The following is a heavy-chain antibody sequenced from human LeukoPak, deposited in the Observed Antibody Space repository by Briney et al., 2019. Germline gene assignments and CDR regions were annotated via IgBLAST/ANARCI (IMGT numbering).Heavy chain of an antibody. D-gene: IGHD4-17*01. Sequence: GGSLRLSCAASGFTFSSYAMSWVRQAPGKGLEWVSAISGSGGSTYYADSVKGRFTISRDNSKNTLYLQMNSLRAEDTAVYYCAKDVHDYGDYGWFDPWGQGTLATVSS. CDR3: AKDVHDYGDYGWFDP. CDR1: GFTFSSYA. V-gene: IGHV3-23*01. J-gene: IGHJ5*02. CDR2: ISGSGGST.